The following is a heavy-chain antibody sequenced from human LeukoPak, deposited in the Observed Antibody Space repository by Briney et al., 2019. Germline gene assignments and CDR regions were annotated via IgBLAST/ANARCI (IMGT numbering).Heavy chain of an antibody. Sequence: GGSLRLSCAASGFTFSTYSMNWVRQAPGKGLEWVSSISSTSSYIYYADSVKGRFTISRDNAKNSLYLQMFSLRAEDTAIYYCARSLTTLTYEGYWGQGTLVTVSS. CDR3: ARSLTTLTYEGY. CDR1: GFTFSTYS. D-gene: IGHD1-1*01. V-gene: IGHV3-21*01. CDR2: ISSTSSYI. J-gene: IGHJ4*02.